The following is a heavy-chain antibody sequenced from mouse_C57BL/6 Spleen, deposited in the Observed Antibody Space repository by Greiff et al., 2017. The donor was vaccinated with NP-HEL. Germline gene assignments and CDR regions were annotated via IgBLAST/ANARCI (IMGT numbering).Heavy chain of an antibody. J-gene: IGHJ2*01. Sequence: EVMLVESEGGLVQPGSSMKLSCTASGFTFSDYYMAWVRQVPEKGLEWVANINYDGSSTYYLDSLKSRFIISRDNAKNILYLQMSSLKSEDTATYYCARERETGHFDDWGQGTTLTVSS. CDR1: GFTFSDYY. CDR3: ARERETGHFDD. V-gene: IGHV5-16*01. CDR2: INYDGSST.